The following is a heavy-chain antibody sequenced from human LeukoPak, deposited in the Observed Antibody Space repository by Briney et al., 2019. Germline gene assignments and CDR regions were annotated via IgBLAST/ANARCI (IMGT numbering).Heavy chain of an antibody. Sequence: GGSLTLSCAASGLTFSSYAMSWVRQAPGKGREWVSGINGGGGSTYYADSVKGWFTISRDNSKNTLYLQMNSLSVEDTAVYYCAKDRGALVGVCSFDHWGQGTLVTVSS. D-gene: IGHD1-26*01. CDR2: INGGGGST. CDR1: GLTFSSYA. V-gene: IGHV3-23*01. J-gene: IGHJ4*02. CDR3: AKDRGALVGVCSFDH.